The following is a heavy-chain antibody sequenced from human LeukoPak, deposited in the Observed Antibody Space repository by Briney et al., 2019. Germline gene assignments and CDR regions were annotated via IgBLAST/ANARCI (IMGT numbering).Heavy chain of an antibody. V-gene: IGHV3-73*01. J-gene: IGHJ4*02. CDR2: IRSKANSYAT. D-gene: IGHD2-21*01. CDR1: GFTFSDSA. Sequence: GGSLTLSCAASGFTFSDSAVHWVRQASGKGLEWVGRIRSKANSYATSYAASVTGRFTISRDDSKNTAYLQMNSLKTEDTAVYYCRCGGQGYWGQGTLVTVSS. CDR3: RCGGQGY.